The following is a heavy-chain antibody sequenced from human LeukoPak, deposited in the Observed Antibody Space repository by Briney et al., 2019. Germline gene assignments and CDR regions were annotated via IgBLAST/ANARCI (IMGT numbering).Heavy chain of an antibody. Sequence: SVKVPCKASGCTFSSYAISWVRQAPGQGLEWMGGIIPIFGTANYAQKLQGRVTITPYQSTSTAYLELSSLKSEDTGVYYCVRDTGSYGYWWFEPWGEGNLVT. CDR1: GCTFSSYA. D-gene: IGHD5-18*01. V-gene: IGHV1-69*13. CDR2: IIPIFGTA. J-gene: IGHJ5*02. CDR3: VRDTGSYGYWWFEP.